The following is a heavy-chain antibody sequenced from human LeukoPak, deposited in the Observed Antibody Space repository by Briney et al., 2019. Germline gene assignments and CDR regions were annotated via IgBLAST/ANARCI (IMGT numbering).Heavy chain of an antibody. Sequence: ASVKVSCKASGYTFTSYGISWVRQAPGQGLEWMGWISAYNGNTNYAQRLQGRVTMTTDTSTSTAYMELRSLGSDDTAVYYCARGFIAVAGSPFDYWGQGTLVTVSS. V-gene: IGHV1-18*01. CDR3: ARGFIAVAGSPFDY. CDR2: ISAYNGNT. CDR1: GYTFTSYG. D-gene: IGHD6-19*01. J-gene: IGHJ4*02.